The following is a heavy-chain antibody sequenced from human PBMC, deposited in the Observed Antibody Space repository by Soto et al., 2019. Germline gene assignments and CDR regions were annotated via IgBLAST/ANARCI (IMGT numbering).Heavy chain of an antibody. J-gene: IGHJ6*02. CDR2: IHVSGST. V-gene: IGHV4-61*01. CDR3: ARDGHGMDV. CDR1: GGSVSSGSYQ. Sequence: SETLSLTCTVSGGSVSSGSYQWTWIRQPPGKGLEWIGYIHVSGSTNDNPSLKGRVTMSIDTSKNQFSLKLSSVTAADTAVYYCARDGHGMDVWGQGTKVTVPS.